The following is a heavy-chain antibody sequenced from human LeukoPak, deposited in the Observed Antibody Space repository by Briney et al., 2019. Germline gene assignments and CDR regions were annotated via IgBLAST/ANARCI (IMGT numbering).Heavy chain of an antibody. D-gene: IGHD2-15*01. Sequence: GGSLRLSCEASGMTFRRHWMSWIRKAPGKGLEWVAKISKDGGGTGYVDSVEGRFTISRDNAKNSLYLQMNNLRAEDTAVYYCARSYCSGNDCYSDYYFDLWGRGTRVIVSS. J-gene: IGHJ2*01. CDR2: ISKDGGGT. CDR1: GMTFRRHW. CDR3: ARSYCSGNDCYSDYYFDL. V-gene: IGHV3-7*03.